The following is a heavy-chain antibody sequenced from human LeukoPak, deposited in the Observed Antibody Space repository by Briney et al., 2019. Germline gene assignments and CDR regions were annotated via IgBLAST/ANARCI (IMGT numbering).Heavy chain of an antibody. V-gene: IGHV4-4*07. J-gene: IGHJ4*02. CDR2: IYPSGST. CDR1: GDSISRYF. Sequence: SETLSLTCTVSGDSISRYFWSWIRQSAGKGLEWIGRIYPSGSTNNNPSLKSRVTISIDTSKNQFSLKLTSVTAADTALYYCARDSTTSWYGQDFWGQGTLDTVSS. CDR3: ARDSTTSWYGQDF. D-gene: IGHD1-26*01.